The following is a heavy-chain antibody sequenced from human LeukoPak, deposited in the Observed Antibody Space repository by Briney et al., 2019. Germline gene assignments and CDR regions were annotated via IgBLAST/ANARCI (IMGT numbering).Heavy chain of an antibody. CDR3: ARDYAGSPDY. CDR2: IWYDGSNK. V-gene: IGHV3-33*01. J-gene: IGHJ4*02. Sequence: PGRSLRLSCAASGFTFSSYGMHWVRQAPGKGLEWVAVIWYDGSNKYYADSVKGRFTISRDNAKNTAYLQMNSLRDEDTAVYFCARDYAGSPDYWGQGTLVTVSA. D-gene: IGHD3-10*01. CDR1: GFTFSSYG.